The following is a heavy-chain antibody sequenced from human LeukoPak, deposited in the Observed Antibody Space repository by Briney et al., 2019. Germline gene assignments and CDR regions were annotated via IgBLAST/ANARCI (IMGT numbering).Heavy chain of an antibody. CDR2: IRSKAYGGTT. CDR3: TRCFTANYFDY. D-gene: IGHD2-21*02. CDR1: GFTFGDYV. V-gene: IGHV3-49*04. Sequence: GRSLRLSCTASGFTFGDYVMSWVRQAPGKGLEWVGFIRSKAYGGTTEYAASVKGRFTISRDDSKSIAYLQMNSLKTEDTAVYYCTRCFTANYFDYWGQGTLVTVSS. J-gene: IGHJ4*02.